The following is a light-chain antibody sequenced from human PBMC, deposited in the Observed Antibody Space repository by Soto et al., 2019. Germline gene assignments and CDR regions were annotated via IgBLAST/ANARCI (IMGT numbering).Light chain of an antibody. CDR1: QSLSSNH. CDR2: DIS. CDR3: QQYGGSMT. J-gene: IGKJ5*01. Sequence: EIVLTQSPGTLSLSPGDTATLSCRASQSLSSNHLAWYQQRPGQAPKLLIYDISSRATGIPDRFSGSGSGTDFTLTITRLDPEDFAVYYCQQYGGSMTFGQGTRLEIE. V-gene: IGKV3-20*01.